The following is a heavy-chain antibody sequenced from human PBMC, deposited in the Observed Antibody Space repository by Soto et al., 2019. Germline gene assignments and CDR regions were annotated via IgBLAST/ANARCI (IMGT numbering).Heavy chain of an antibody. CDR3: ARFRNYDSSGYYPFWYYYGMDV. J-gene: IGHJ6*02. CDR2: ISAYNGNT. CDR1: GYTFTSYG. Sequence: ASVKVSCKASGYTFTSYGISWVRQAPGQGLEWMGWISAYNGNTNYAQKLQGRATMTTDTSTSTAYMELRSLRSDDTAVYYCARFRNYDSSGYYPFWYYYGMDVWGQGTTVTVSS. V-gene: IGHV1-18*01. D-gene: IGHD3-22*01.